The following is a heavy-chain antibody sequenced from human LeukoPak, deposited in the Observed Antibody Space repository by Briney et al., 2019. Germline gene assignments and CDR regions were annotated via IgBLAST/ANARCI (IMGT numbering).Heavy chain of an antibody. CDR3: ATTQVFRRWGLQGFFDY. Sequence: ASVKVSCKASGGTFSSYTISWVRQAPGQGLEWMGRIIPIFGTANYAQKFQGRVTITTDESTSTAYMELSSLRSEDTAVYYCATTQVFRRWGLQGFFDYWGQGTLVTVSS. D-gene: IGHD1-26*01. J-gene: IGHJ4*02. V-gene: IGHV1-69*05. CDR1: GGTFSSYT. CDR2: IIPIFGTA.